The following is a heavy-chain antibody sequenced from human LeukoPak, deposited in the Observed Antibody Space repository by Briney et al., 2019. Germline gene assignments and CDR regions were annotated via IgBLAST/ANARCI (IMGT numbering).Heavy chain of an antibody. CDR1: GFTFGDYA. D-gene: IGHD4-17*01. J-gene: IGHJ5*02. CDR3: TRDRFATVTTDNWFDP. CDR2: IRSKAYGGTT. V-gene: IGHV3-49*03. Sequence: PGGSLRLSCTASGFTFGDYAMSWFRQAPGKGLEWVGFIRSKAYGGTTEYAASVKGRFTISRDDSKSIAYLQMNSLKTEDTAVYYCTRDRFATVTTDNWFDPWGQGTLVTVS.